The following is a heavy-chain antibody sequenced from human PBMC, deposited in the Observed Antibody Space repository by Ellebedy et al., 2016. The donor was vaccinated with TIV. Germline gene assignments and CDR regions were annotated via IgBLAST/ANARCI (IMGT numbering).Heavy chain of an antibody. CDR2: IYYSGST. V-gene: IGHV4-39*07. CDR1: GGSISSSSYY. J-gene: IGHJ5*02. CDR3: ARDRRGWFDP. Sequence: SETLSLTXTVSGGSISSSSYYWGWIRQPPGKGLEWIGSIYYSGSTYYNPSLKSRVTISVDTSKNQFSLKLSSVTAADTAVYYCARDRRGWFDPWGQGTLVTVSS.